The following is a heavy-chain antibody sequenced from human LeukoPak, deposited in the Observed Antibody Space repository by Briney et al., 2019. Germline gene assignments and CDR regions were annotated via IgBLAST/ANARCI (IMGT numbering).Heavy chain of an antibody. CDR2: INHSGST. Sequence: PSETLSLTCAVYGGSFSGYYWSWIRQPPGKGLEWIGEINHSGSTNYNPSLKSRVTISVDTSKNQFSLKLSSVTVADTAVYYCASLPGSSGWYSPRNYYYYYYMDVWGKGTTVTVSS. CDR1: GGSFSGYY. D-gene: IGHD6-19*01. J-gene: IGHJ6*03. V-gene: IGHV4-34*01. CDR3: ASLPGSSGWYSPRNYYYYYYMDV.